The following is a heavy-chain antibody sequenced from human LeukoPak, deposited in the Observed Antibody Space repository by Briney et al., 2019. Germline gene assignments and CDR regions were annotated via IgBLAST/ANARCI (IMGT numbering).Heavy chain of an antibody. V-gene: IGHV3-30*18. CDR1: GFTFSSYG. D-gene: IGHD3-3*01. J-gene: IGHJ4*02. Sequence: GGSLRLSCAASGFTFSSYGMHWVRQAPGKGLEWVAVISYDGSNKYYADSVKGRFTISRDNSKNTLYLQMNSLRAEDTAVYYCAKDHRGADVLRFLEWLLDFDYCGQGTLVTVSS. CDR3: AKDHRGADVLRFLEWLLDFDY. CDR2: ISYDGSNK.